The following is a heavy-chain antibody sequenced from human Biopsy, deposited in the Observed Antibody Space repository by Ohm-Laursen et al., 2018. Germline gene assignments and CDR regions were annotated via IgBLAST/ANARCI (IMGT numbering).Heavy chain of an antibody. CDR2: ISYNERT. CDR1: GGSIISYY. Sequence: GTLSLTCSVSGGSIISYYWTWIRQPPGKGLEWIGYISYNERTHYNPSLTSRLAISFDTSNNRISLQLRSVSVADTAVYYCVREPKTGTAEAWYFDLWGRGSPVTVPS. D-gene: IGHD3-9*01. CDR3: VREPKTGTAEAWYFDL. V-gene: IGHV4-59*12. J-gene: IGHJ2*01.